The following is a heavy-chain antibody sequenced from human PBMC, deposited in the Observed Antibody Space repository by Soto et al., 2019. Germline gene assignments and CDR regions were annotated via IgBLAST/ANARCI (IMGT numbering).Heavy chain of an antibody. CDR2: IYYSGST. Sequence: SETLSLTCTVSGGSISSSSYYWGWIRQPPGKGLEWIGSIYYSGSTYYNPSLKSRVTISVNTSKNQFSLKLSSVTAADTAVYYCASQASPYYYYGMDVWGQGTTVTVA. CDR1: GGSISSSSYY. V-gene: IGHV4-39*01. J-gene: IGHJ6*02. CDR3: ASQASPYYYYGMDV.